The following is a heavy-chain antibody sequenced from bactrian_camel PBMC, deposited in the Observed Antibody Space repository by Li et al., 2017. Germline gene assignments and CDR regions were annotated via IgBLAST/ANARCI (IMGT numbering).Heavy chain of an antibody. J-gene: IGHJ4*01. CDR1: GLTDSNIC. V-gene: IGHV3S1*01. CDR2: ASFRLRTT. Sequence: HVQLVESGGDSVEAGGSLRLSCAVSGLTDSNICMAWFRQAPGAEREGVAAASFRLRTTNYAASVKGRFTLSTDYTKTTMYLQMNNLKPEDTASYYCAAGGSGQGLACAFAHWGQGTQVTVS. CDR3: AAGGSGQGLACAFAH. D-gene: IGHD5*01.